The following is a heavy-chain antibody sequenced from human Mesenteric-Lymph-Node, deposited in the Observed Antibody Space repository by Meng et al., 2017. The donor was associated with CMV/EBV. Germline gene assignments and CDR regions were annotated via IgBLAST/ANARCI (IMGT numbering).Heavy chain of an antibody. CDR3: ARKGAVSGMDV. D-gene: IGHD3-16*01. Sequence: ASVKVSCKASGYTFTNYGISWVRQAPGQGLEWMGWINPNSGGTNYAQKFQGRVTMTRDTSISTAYMELSRLRSDDTAVYYCARKGAVSGMDVWGQGTTVTVSS. CDR1: GYTFTNYG. V-gene: IGHV1-2*02. J-gene: IGHJ6*02. CDR2: INPNSGGT.